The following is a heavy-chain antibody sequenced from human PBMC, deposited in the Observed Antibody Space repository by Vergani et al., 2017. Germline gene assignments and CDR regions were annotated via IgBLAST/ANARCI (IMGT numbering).Heavy chain of an antibody. Sequence: QVQLQESGPGLVKPSETLSLTCAVSGYSISSGYYWGWIRQPPGKGLEWIGSIYHSGSTYYNPSLKSRVTISVDTSKNQFSLKLSAVTDADTAVYYCARGIRRLATSETTHWGQGTLVTVSS. CDR1: GYSISSGYY. J-gene: IGHJ4*02. CDR2: IYHSGST. V-gene: IGHV4-38-2*01. D-gene: IGHD1-1*01. CDR3: ARGIRRLATSETTH.